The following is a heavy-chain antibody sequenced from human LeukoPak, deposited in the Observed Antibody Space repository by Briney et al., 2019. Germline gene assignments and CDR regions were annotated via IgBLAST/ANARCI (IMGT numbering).Heavy chain of an antibody. CDR2: MNPNSGNT. D-gene: IGHD3-10*01. CDR1: GYTFTSYD. J-gene: IGHJ4*02. CDR3: VRVPQGSYVGWAISYYFDY. V-gene: IGHV1-8*01. Sequence: ASVKVSCKASGYTFTSYDINWVRQATGQGLEWMGWMNPNSGNTGYAQKFQGRVTMTRNTSISTAYMELSSLRSEDTAVYYCVRVPQGSYVGWAISYYFDYWGQGTLVTVSS.